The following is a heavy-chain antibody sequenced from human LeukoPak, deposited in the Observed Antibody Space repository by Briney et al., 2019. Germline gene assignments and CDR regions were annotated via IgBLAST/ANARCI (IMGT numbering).Heavy chain of an antibody. J-gene: IGHJ4*02. Sequence: PSETLSLTCTVSGGSISSSSYYWGWIRQPPGKGLEWIGEINHSGSTNYNPSLKSRVTISVDTSKNQFSLKLSSVTAADTAVYYCARTSPYSSSCWDYWGQGTLVTVSS. CDR1: GGSISSSSYY. CDR2: INHSGST. CDR3: ARTSPYSSSCWDY. D-gene: IGHD6-13*01. V-gene: IGHV4-39*07.